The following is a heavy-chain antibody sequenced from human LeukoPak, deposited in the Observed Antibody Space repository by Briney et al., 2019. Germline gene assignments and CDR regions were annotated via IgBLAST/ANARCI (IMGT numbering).Heavy chain of an antibody. V-gene: IGHV4-39*01. CDR1: GGSISSSGFY. J-gene: IGHJ4*02. CDR3: ARPDISGWTYYFDY. Sequence: SETLSLTCTVSGGSISSSGFYWGWVRQPPGKGLEWIGSLYSSGNTYYNPSLKSRVTISVDTSKNQFSLQLSSVTAADTAVYYCARPDISGWTYYFDYWGRGTLVTVSS. D-gene: IGHD6-19*01. CDR2: LYSSGNT.